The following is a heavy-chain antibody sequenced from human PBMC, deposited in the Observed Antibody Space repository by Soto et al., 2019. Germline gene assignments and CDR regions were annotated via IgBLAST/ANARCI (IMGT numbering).Heavy chain of an antibody. CDR1: GGSISSSSYY. CDR2: IYYSGST. V-gene: IGHV4-39*01. CDR3: ARRNRIAAAGIPY. D-gene: IGHD6-13*01. J-gene: IGHJ4*02. Sequence: QLQLQESGPGLVKPSETLSLTCTVSGGSISSSSYYWGWIRQPPGKGLEWIGSIYYSGSTYYNPSLKSRVTISVDTSKNQFSLKLSSVTAADTAVYYCARRNRIAAAGIPYWGQGTLVTVSS.